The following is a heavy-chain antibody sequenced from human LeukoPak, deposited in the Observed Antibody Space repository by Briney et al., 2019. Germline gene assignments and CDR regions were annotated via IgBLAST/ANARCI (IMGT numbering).Heavy chain of an antibody. CDR3: ARGRDGSSYYFDY. V-gene: IGHV4-61*02. CDR2: IHTRGST. Sequence: SETLSLTCTVSGGSISSGSYYWSWIRQPAGKGLEWIGRIHTRGSTNYNPSLKGRVTISVDTSKNQFSLRLSSVTAADTAVYYCARGRDGSSYYFDYWGQGTLVTVSS. CDR1: GGSISSGSYY. J-gene: IGHJ4*02. D-gene: IGHD1-26*01.